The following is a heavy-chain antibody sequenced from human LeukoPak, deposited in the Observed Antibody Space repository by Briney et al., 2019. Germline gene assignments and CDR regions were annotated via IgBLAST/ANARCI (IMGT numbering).Heavy chain of an antibody. CDR1: GGTFSSYA. CDR2: IIPIFGTA. V-gene: IGHV1-69*05. D-gene: IGHD2-2*01. CDR3: ARARRVVPAAIMHYYYYMDV. J-gene: IGHJ6*03. Sequence: SVKVSCKASGGTFSSYAISLVRQAPGQGLEWMGGIIPIFGTANYAQKFQGRVTITTDESTSTAYMELSSLRSEDTAVYYCARARRVVPAAIMHYYYYMDVWGKGTTVTVSS.